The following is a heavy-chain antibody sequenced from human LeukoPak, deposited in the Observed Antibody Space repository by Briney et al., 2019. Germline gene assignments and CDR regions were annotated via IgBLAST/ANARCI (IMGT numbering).Heavy chain of an antibody. D-gene: IGHD6-19*01. V-gene: IGHV3-30-3*01. J-gene: IGHJ6*02. CDR3: AREQDSSGWRRYYYYYYGMDV. CDR2: ISYDGSNK. Sequence: PGGSLRLSCAASGFTFSSYAMHWVRQAPGKGLEWVAVISYDGSNKYYADSVKGRFTISRDNSKNTLYLQMNSLRAEDTAVYYCAREQDSSGWRRYYYYYYGMDVWGQGTTVTVSS. CDR1: GFTFSSYA.